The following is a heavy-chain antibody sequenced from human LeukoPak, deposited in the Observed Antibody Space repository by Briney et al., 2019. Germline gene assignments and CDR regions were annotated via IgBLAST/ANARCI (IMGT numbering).Heavy chain of an antibody. Sequence: ASVKVSCKASGYTFTSYGISWVRQAPGQGLEWMGWISAYNGNTNYAQKLQGRVTMTTDTSTSTAYMELRSLRSDDTAVHYCARGLAAAGTGYYYYMDVWGKGTTVTVSS. CDR1: GYTFTSYG. CDR2: ISAYNGNT. V-gene: IGHV1-18*01. CDR3: ARGLAAAGTGYYYYMDV. J-gene: IGHJ6*03. D-gene: IGHD6-13*01.